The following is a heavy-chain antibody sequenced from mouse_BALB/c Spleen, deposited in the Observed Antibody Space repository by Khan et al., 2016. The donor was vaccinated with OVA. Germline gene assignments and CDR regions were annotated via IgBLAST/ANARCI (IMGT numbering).Heavy chain of an antibody. CDR3: ARQGGIYDGPFDY. V-gene: IGHV5-9-3*01. J-gene: IGHJ2*01. Sequence: EVELVESGGGLVKPGGSLKLSCAASGFTFSNYAMSWVRQTPEKRLEWVATVSSGGSFTYSPDSVKGRFTISRDNAKNTLYLQMSSLRSADTAMYYCARQGGIYDGPFDYWGQGTTLTVSS. CDR1: GFTFSNYA. CDR2: VSSGGSFT. D-gene: IGHD2-3*01.